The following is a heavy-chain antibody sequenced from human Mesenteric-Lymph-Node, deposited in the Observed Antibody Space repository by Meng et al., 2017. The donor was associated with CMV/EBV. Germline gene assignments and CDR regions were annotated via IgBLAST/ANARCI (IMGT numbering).Heavy chain of an antibody. CDR3: ASSGGYYYGSGSRNWFDP. CDR1: GFTFSSYA. J-gene: IGHJ5*02. V-gene: IGHV3-30-3*01. CDR2: ISYDGSNK. D-gene: IGHD3-10*01. Sequence: GGSLRLSCAASGFTFSSYAMHWVRQAPGKGLEWVAVISYDGSNKYYADSVKGRFTISRDNSKNTLYLQMNSLRAEDTAVYYCASSGGYYYGSGSRNWFDPWGQGTLVTVSS.